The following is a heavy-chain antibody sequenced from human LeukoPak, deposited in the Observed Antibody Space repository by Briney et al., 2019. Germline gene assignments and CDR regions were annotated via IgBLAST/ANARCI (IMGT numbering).Heavy chain of an antibody. V-gene: IGHV3-30*04. D-gene: IGHD4-11*01. CDR2: ISFDGSNK. Sequence: GGSLRLSCAASGFTFSSYAMHWVRQAPGKGLEWVALISFDGSNKYYADSVKGRFTIYRDNSKHTLYLQMNSLRAEDTAVYYCARPSVTAFFDYWGQGTLVTVSS. CDR1: GFTFSSYA. J-gene: IGHJ4*02. CDR3: ARPSVTAFFDY.